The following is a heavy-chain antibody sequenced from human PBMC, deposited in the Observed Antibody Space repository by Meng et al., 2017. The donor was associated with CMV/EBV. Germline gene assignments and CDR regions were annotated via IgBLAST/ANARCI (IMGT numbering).Heavy chain of an antibody. Sequence: GSLRLSCTVSGGSISSSTYYWGWIRQPPGKGLEWIGSIFYSGRAFYNPSLKSRISISVDTSKNQFSLKLSSVTAADTAVNYCARIMAGTTSYGMDIWGQGTTVTVSS. D-gene: IGHD1-7*01. CDR2: IFYSGRA. J-gene: IGHJ6*02. CDR3: ARIMAGTTSYGMDI. V-gene: IGHV4-39*01. CDR1: GGSISSSTYY.